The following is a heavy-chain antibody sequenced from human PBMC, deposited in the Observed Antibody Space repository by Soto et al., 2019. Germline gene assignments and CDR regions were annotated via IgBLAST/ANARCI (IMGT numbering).Heavy chain of an antibody. CDR2: INTYNGNT. Sequence: QVQLVQSGGEVRKPGASVKVSCKASGYTFRNYGINWVRQAPGQGLEWMAWINTYNGNTDYAQKFRDRVNLTTNTSTSTGYKELKSLISDDTAAYSCAMSPGYSVETRWGQGRLVIVSS. CDR1: GYTFRNYG. CDR3: AMSPGYSVETR. V-gene: IGHV1-18*01. D-gene: IGHD5-12*01. J-gene: IGHJ4*02.